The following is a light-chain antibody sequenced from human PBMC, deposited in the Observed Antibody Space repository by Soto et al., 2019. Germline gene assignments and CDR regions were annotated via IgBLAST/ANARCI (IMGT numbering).Light chain of an antibody. CDR3: QQLNSYPIT. J-gene: IGKJ5*01. Sequence: DIQLTQSPSFLYASVGDRVTITCRASQGISSYLVWYQQRPGKAPKLLIYAASTLQSGVPSRFSGSGSGTEFTLTISSLQPEDFATYYCQQLNSYPITFGLGTRLEIK. V-gene: IGKV1-9*01. CDR2: AAS. CDR1: QGISSY.